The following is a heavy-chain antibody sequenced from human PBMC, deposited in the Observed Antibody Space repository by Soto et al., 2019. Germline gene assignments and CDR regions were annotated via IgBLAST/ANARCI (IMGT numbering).Heavy chain of an antibody. CDR1: GGSISSSSYY. J-gene: IGHJ5*02. Sequence: SETLSLTCTVSGGSISSSSYYWGWIRQPPGKGLEWIGSIHYSGSTYYNPSLKSRVTISVDTSKNQFSLKLSSVTAADTAVYYCAREQYCTNGVCYNWFDPWGQGTLVTVSS. D-gene: IGHD2-8*01. V-gene: IGHV4-39*02. CDR2: IHYSGST. CDR3: AREQYCTNGVCYNWFDP.